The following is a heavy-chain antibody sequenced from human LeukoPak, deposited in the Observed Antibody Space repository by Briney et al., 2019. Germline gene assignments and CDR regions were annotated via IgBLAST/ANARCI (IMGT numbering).Heavy chain of an antibody. V-gene: IGHV4-59*01. J-gene: IGHJ3*02. Sequence: SETLSLTCTVSGGSISSYYWSWIRQPPGKGLEWIGYIYYSGSTNYNPSLKSRVTISVDTSKNQFSLKLSSVTAADTAVYYCAKQGRQIPFGGVVAIAPFDIWGQGTMVTVSS. CDR2: IYYSGST. D-gene: IGHD3-16*02. CDR1: GGSISSYY. CDR3: AKQGRQIPFGGVVAIAPFDI.